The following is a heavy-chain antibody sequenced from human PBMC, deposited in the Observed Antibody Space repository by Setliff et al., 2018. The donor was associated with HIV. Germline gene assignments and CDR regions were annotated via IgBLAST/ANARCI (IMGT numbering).Heavy chain of an antibody. CDR1: GGSISGYY. CDR2: IYTTGST. CDR3: ARLIAAAGANHCYYYMDV. J-gene: IGHJ6*03. Sequence: SETLSLTCTVSGGSISGYYWSWIRRPAGKGLEWIGRIYTTGSTNYNPSLKSRVTMSVDTSKNQFSLKLSSVTAADTAVYFCARLIAAAGANHCYYYMDVWGKGTTVTVSS. V-gene: IGHV4-4*07. D-gene: IGHD6-13*01.